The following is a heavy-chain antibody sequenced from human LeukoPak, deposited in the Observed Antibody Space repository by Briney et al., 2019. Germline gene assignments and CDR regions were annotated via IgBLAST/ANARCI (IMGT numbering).Heavy chain of an antibody. CDR3: ARDPTSGGFGELCY. D-gene: IGHD3-10*01. V-gene: IGHV3-23*01. CDR1: GFTFRNYA. Sequence: GGSLRLSCAASGFTFRNYAMNWVRQAPGKGLEWVSVISSGGGNSYYADSVKGRFTISRDNSRNTVYLQMNSLRAEDTAVYFCARDPTSGGFGELCYWGQGTLVTVSS. CDR2: ISSGGGNS. J-gene: IGHJ4*02.